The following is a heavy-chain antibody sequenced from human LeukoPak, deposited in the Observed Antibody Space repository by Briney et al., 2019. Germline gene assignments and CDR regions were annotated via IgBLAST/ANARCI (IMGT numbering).Heavy chain of an antibody. V-gene: IGHV3-23*01. CDR2: ISGSGGST. D-gene: IGHD6-6*01. Sequence: PGGSLRLSCAASGVTFSSYAMSRGRQAPGKGLEWVSAISGSGGSTYYADSVKGRFTISRDNSKNTLYLQMNSLRAEDTAVYYCAKDKIWSSSFNFDYWGQGTLVTVSS. CDR1: GVTFSSYA. J-gene: IGHJ4*02. CDR3: AKDKIWSSSFNFDY.